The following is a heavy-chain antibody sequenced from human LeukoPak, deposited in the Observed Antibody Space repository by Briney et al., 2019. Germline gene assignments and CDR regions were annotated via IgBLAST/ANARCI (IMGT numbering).Heavy chain of an antibody. Sequence: GGSLRLSCAVSGFTFDDYAMHWVRQAPGEGLEWVSGISWNSGSIDYADSVKGRFTISRDNAKNSLYLQMNSLRAEDTALYYCAKGASIEVAGTLDYWGQGTLVTVSS. CDR2: ISWNSGSI. J-gene: IGHJ4*02. CDR3: AKGASIEVAGTLDY. CDR1: GFTFDDYA. D-gene: IGHD6-19*01. V-gene: IGHV3-9*01.